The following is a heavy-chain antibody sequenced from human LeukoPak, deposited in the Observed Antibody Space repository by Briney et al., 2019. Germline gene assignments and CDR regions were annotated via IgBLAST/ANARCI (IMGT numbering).Heavy chain of an antibody. J-gene: IGHJ6*02. CDR1: GYTLTELS. V-gene: IGHV1-24*01. CDR3: ATDLGRPLAYYYYGMDV. Sequence: ASVKVSCKVSGYTLTELSMHWVRQAPGKGLEWMGGFDPEDGETIYAQKFQGRVTMTEDTSTDTAYMELSSLRSEDTAVYYCATDLGRPLAYYYYGMDVWGQGTTVTVSS. CDR2: FDPEDGET.